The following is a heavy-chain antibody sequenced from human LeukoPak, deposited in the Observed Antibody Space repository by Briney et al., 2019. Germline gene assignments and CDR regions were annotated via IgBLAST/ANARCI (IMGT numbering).Heavy chain of an antibody. CDR1: GYTFTSYD. CDR3: ARGSGSGSFGLWYYYYMDV. Sequence: ASVKVSCKASGYTFTSYDINWVRQATGQGLEWMGWMNPNSGNTGYAQKFQGRVTMTRNTSISTAYMELSSLRSEDTAVYYCARGSGSGSFGLWYYYYMDVWGKGTTVTISS. J-gene: IGHJ6*03. D-gene: IGHD3-10*01. V-gene: IGHV1-8*01. CDR2: MNPNSGNT.